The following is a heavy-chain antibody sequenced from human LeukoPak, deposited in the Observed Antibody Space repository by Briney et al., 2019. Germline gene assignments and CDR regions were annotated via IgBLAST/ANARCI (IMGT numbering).Heavy chain of an antibody. D-gene: IGHD2-15*01. Sequence: PSEAPSLTRTVSGDSFVRSIFYWGWVRPPPRKGLEWIGSNHYSGSPYYNPSLKSRVSISVDTSKNQFTLRVTSVTATDTSMYYCARVSGYCSAGSCYSSTFDSWGQGTLVTVSS. J-gene: IGHJ4*02. CDR3: ARVSGYCSAGSCYSSTFDS. CDR2: NHYSGSP. V-gene: IGHV4-39*01. CDR1: GDSFVRSIFY.